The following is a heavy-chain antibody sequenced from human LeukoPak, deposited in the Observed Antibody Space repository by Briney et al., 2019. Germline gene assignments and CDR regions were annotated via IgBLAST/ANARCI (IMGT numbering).Heavy chain of an antibody. CDR3: AKDRSITALLVSSDFDY. V-gene: IGHV3-30*02. CDR1: GFTFSSYG. CDR2: IRYDGSNK. Sequence: GGSLRLSCAASGFTFSSYGMHWVRQAPGKGLEWVAFIRYDGSNKYYADSVKGRFTISRDNSKNTLYLQMNSLRAEDTAVYYCAKDRSITALLVSSDFDYWGQGTLVTVSS. J-gene: IGHJ4*02. D-gene: IGHD6-6*01.